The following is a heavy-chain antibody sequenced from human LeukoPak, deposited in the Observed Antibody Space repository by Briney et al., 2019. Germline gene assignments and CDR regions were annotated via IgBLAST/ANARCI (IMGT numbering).Heavy chain of an antibody. V-gene: IGHV1-69*04. D-gene: IGHD5-18*01. CDR3: ASIQTANWDY. J-gene: IGHJ4*02. CDR1: GGTFSSYA. CDR2: IIPIFGIA. Sequence: ASVTVSCKASGGTFSSYAISWVRQAPGQGLDWMGRIIPIFGIANYAQKFQGRVTITADKSTSTAYMELSSLRSEDTAVYYCASIQTANWDYWGQGTLVTVSS.